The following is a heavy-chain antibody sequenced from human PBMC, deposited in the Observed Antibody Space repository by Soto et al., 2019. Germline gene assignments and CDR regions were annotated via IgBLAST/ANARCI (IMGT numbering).Heavy chain of an antibody. J-gene: IGHJ4*02. Sequence: ASVKVSCKASGGTFSSYAISWVRQAPGQGLEWMGGIIPIFGTANYAQKFQGRVTITADESTSTAYMELSSLRSEDTAVYYCARDASIDGYKGLPNFDYWGQGTLVTVSS. D-gene: IGHD5-12*01. CDR2: IIPIFGTA. V-gene: IGHV1-69*13. CDR3: ARDASIDGYKGLPNFDY. CDR1: GGTFSSYA.